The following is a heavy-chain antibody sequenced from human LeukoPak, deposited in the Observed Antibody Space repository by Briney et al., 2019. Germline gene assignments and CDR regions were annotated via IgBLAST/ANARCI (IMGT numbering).Heavy chain of an antibody. J-gene: IGHJ4*02. CDR2: IIPILGIA. V-gene: IGHV1-69*04. Sequence: SVKVSCKASGGTFSSYAISWVRQAPGQGLEWMGRIIPILGIANYAQKFQGRVTITADKSTSTAYMELSSLRSEDTAVYYCARVTRLGELSSPLGYWGQGTLVTVSS. CDR1: GGTFSSYA. D-gene: IGHD3-16*02. CDR3: ARVTRLGELSSPLGY.